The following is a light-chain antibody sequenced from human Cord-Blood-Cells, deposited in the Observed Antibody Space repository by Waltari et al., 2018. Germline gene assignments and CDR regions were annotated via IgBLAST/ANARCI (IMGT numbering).Light chain of an antibody. Sequence: DIQMTQSPSSLSASVGDRVTITCRASQSISSYLNWYQQKPGKAPKLLIYAAASFQSGVPSRCCSSGSCTDVSLTIISLQPEEVATYYCQQSYSTPYTFGEGTKLEIK. CDR3: QQSYSTPYT. CDR1: QSISSY. J-gene: IGKJ2*01. V-gene: IGKV1-39*01. CDR2: AAA.